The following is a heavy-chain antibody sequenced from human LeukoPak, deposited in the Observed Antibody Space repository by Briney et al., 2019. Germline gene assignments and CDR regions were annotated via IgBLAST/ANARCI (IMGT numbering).Heavy chain of an antibody. V-gene: IGHV7-4-1*02. J-gene: IGHJ6*03. CDR3: ARGGAGVYDFWSGSHPPDYYYYYMDV. CDR1: GYTFTSYY. CDR2: INTNTGNP. Sequence: ASVKVSCKASGYTFTSYYMHWVRQAPGQGLEWMGWINTNTGNPTYAQGFTGRFVFSLDTSVSTAYLQISSLKAEDTAVYYCARGGAGVYDFWSGSHPPDYYYYYMDVWGKGTTVTVSS. D-gene: IGHD3-3*01.